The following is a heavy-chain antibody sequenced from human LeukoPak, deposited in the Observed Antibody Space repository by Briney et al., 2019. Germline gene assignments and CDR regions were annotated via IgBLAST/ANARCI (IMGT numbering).Heavy chain of an antibody. CDR1: GFTFSSYW. CDR3: ARVLEWPHLRVVPESPDSYYYYGMDV. CDR2: IKRDGSEK. V-gene: IGHV3-7*01. Sequence: GGSLRLSCVASGFTFSSYWMSWVRQAPGKGLEWVANIKRDGSEKYYVDSVKGRFTISRDNAKNSLYLQMNSLRAEDTAVYYCARVLEWPHLRVVPESPDSYYYYGMDVWGQGTTVTVSS. J-gene: IGHJ6*02. D-gene: IGHD3-3*01.